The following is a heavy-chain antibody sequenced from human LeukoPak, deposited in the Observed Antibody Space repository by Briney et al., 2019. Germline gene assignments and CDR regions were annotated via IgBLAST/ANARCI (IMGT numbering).Heavy chain of an antibody. CDR3: AKSYFDYSTYYSYYFNL. Sequence: SETLSLTCTVSGGSISSYYWSWIRQPAGKGLEWIGRIYTSGSTNYNPSLKSRVTISVDTSKSQFALKLSSVTAADTAVYYCAKSYFDYSTYYSYYFNLWGQGALVTVSS. CDR1: GGSISSYY. J-gene: IGHJ4*02. D-gene: IGHD4-11*01. CDR2: IYTSGST. V-gene: IGHV4-4*07.